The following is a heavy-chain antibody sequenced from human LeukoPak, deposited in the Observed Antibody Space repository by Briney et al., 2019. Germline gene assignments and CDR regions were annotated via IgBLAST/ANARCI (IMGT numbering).Heavy chain of an antibody. CDR3: TSESMVRALNWFDP. D-gene: IGHD3-10*01. CDR1: GFTFSGSA. CDR2: IRSKANSYAT. V-gene: IGHV3-73*01. J-gene: IGHJ5*02. Sequence: GRSLRLSCAASGFTFSGSAMHWVRQASGKGLEWVGRIRSKANSYATAYAASVKGRFTISRDDSKNTAYLQMNSLKTEDTAVYYCTSESMVRALNWFDPWGQGTLVIVSS.